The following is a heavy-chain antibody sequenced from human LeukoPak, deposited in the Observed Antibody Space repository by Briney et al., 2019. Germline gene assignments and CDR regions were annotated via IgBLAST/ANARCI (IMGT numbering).Heavy chain of an antibody. CDR1: GYTFTGYY. V-gene: IGHV1-2*02. J-gene: IGHJ4*02. CDR2: INPNSGGT. D-gene: IGHD3-22*01. Sequence: ASVKVSCKASGYTFTGYYMHWVRQAPGQGLEWMGWINPNSGGTNYAQKFQGRVTMTRDTSISTAYMELSRLRSDDTAVYYCAPRGYDSSGYYDFDYWGQGTLVTVSS. CDR3: APRGYDSSGYYDFDY.